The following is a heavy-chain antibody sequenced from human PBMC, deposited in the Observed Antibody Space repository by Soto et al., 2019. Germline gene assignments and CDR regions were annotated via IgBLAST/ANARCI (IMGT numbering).Heavy chain of an antibody. CDR3: ARVRIAARTGAYGMDV. V-gene: IGHV4-4*07. J-gene: IGHJ6*02. CDR1: GGSISSYY. Sequence: SLTCTVSGGSISSYYWSWIRQPAGKGLEWIGRIYTSGSTNYNPSLKSRVTMSVDTSKNQFSLKLSSVTAADTAVYYCARVRIAARTGAYGMDVWGQGTTVTVSS. D-gene: IGHD6-6*01. CDR2: IYTSGST.